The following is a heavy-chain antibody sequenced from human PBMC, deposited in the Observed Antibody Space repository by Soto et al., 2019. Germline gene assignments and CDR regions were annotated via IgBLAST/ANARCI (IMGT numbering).Heavy chain of an antibody. CDR3: ARDYGDYQFDY. J-gene: IGHJ4*02. CDR1: GGSISSYY. V-gene: IGHV4-59*04. Sequence: SETLSLTCIVSGGSISSYYWSWIRQPAGKGLEWIGNIYYRGTTYYNPSLKSRVTISVDTSKNQFSLKLASVTAADTAVYYCARDYGDYQFDYWGQGTLVTVSS. CDR2: IYYRGTT. D-gene: IGHD4-17*01.